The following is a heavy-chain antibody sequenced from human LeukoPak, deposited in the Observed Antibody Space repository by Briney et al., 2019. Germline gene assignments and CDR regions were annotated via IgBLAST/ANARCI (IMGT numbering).Heavy chain of an antibody. CDR1: GFTFSRYG. CDR3: AELGITMIGGV. D-gene: IGHD3-10*02. J-gene: IGHJ6*04. Sequence: GGSLRLSRAASGFTFSRYGMQCVREAPGKGREWVSVISYDGNVKYYTGSVKGHFTISRDNSKNTLYLQLNSLTTKDTALYYCAELGITMIGGVWGKGTTVTISS. CDR2: ISYDGNVK. V-gene: IGHV3-30*18.